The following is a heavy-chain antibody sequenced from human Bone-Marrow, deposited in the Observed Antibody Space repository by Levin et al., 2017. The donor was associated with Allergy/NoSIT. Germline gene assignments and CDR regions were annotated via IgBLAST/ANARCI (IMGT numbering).Heavy chain of an antibody. Sequence: LSLTCAASGFTFSSYWMSWVRQAPGKGLEWVANIKQDGSEKYYVDSVKGRFTISRDNAKNSLYLQMNSLRAEDTAVYYCARVGSGYSFGLDYWGQGTLVTVSS. V-gene: IGHV3-7*01. CDR3: ARVGSGYSFGLDY. CDR2: IKQDGSEK. D-gene: IGHD5-18*01. J-gene: IGHJ4*02. CDR1: GFTFSSYW.